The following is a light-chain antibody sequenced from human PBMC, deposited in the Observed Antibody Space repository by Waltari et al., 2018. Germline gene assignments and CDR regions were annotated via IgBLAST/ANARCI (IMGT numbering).Light chain of an antibody. Sequence: QSALTQPASVSGSPGQSIAISCHGRSTDVGGPYNVSWYQQYPGKAPRLVIFDVNNRPSGISNRFSGSQSGNTASLTISGLQAEDEADYYCSSYTTSRTYVFGSGTKVTVL. CDR1: STDVGGPYN. J-gene: IGLJ1*01. CDR3: SSYTTSRTYV. CDR2: DVN. V-gene: IGLV2-14*01.